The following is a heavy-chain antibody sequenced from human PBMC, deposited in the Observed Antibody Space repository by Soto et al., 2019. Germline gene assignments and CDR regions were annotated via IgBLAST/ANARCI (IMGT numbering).Heavy chain of an antibody. CDR3: ASPHGNSYGFGFDI. D-gene: IGHD4-17*01. CDR2: IYPGDSDT. CDR1: GYTFYSYW. Sequence: ESLKISFKGSGYTFYSYWIAWVRQVPGKGLEWMGIIYPGDSDTRYSPSFQGQVTISADKSINTAYLQWSSLKASDTAMYYCASPHGNSYGFGFDIWGQGTMVTVSS. V-gene: IGHV5-51*01. J-gene: IGHJ3*02.